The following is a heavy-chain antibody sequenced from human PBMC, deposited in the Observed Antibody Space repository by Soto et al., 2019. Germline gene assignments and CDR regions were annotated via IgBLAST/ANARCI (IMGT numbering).Heavy chain of an antibody. CDR3: ASHTYYDFWSGPYYYYGMDV. V-gene: IGHV3-48*03. J-gene: IGHJ6*02. D-gene: IGHD3-3*01. Sequence: GGSLRLSCAASGFTFSSYEMNWVRQAPGKGLEWVSYISSSGSTIYYADSVKGRFTIPRDNARNSLYLQMNSLRAEDTAVYYCASHTYYDFWSGPYYYYGMDVWGQGTTVTVSS. CDR2: ISSSGSTI. CDR1: GFTFSSYE.